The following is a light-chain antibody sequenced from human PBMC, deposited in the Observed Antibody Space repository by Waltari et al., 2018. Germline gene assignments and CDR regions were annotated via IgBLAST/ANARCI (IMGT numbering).Light chain of an antibody. CDR1: QSISKY. CDR3: QKYGTLPAT. V-gene: IGKV3-20*01. Sequence: EIRLTQSPGALSLSPGERATHSCTSSQSISKYLAWYQQKPGQAPRLLIYEATIRATSIADRFSGSGFGTDFSLTISSLEPGDFAVYYCQKYGTLPATFGQGTKVEIK. CDR2: EAT. J-gene: IGKJ1*01.